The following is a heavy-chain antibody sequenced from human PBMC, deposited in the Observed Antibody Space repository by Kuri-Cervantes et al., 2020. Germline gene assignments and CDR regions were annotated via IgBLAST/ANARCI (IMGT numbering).Heavy chain of an antibody. CDR1: GFTFSSYA. D-gene: IGHD6-13*01. CDR3: ARDAPALGYSSSGFDY. V-gene: IGHV3-30-3*01. J-gene: IGHJ4*02. Sequence: GGSLRLSCAASGFTFSSYAMHWVRQAPGKGLEWVAVISYDGSNKYYADSVKGRFTISRDNSKNTLYLQMNSLRAEDTAVYYCARDAPALGYSSSGFDYWGQGTLVTVSS. CDR2: ISYDGSNK.